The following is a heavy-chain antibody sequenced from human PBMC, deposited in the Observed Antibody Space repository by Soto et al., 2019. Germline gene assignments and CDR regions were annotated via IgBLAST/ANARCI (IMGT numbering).Heavy chain of an antibody. CDR1: GGTFSSYA. CDR2: IIPIFGTA. Sequence: ASVKVSCKASGGTFSSYAISWVRQAPGQGLGWMGGIIPIFGTANYAQKFQGRVTITADESTSTAYMELSSLRSEDTAVYYCARDGYSSGWYYFDYWGQGTLATVSS. J-gene: IGHJ4*02. V-gene: IGHV1-69*13. D-gene: IGHD6-19*01. CDR3: ARDGYSSGWYYFDY.